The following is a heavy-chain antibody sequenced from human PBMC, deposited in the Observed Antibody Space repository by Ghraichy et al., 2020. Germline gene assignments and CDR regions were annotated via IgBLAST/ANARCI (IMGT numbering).Heavy chain of an antibody. CDR3: TTGGLIALLYCGGDCYPESFDY. V-gene: IGHV3-15*01. CDR2: IKSKTDGGTT. D-gene: IGHD2-21*02. Sequence: GGSLRLSCAASGFTFSNAWMSWVRQAPGKGLEWVGRIKSKTDGGTTDYAAPVKGRFTISRDDSKNTLYLQMNSLKTEDTAVYYCTTGGLIALLYCGGDCYPESFDYWGQGTLVTVSS. J-gene: IGHJ4*02. CDR1: GFTFSNAW.